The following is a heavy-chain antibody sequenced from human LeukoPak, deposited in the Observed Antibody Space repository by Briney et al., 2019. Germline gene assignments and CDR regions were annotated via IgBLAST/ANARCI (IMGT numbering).Heavy chain of an antibody. Sequence: GGSLRLSCAASGFTFSSYSMNWVRQAPGKGLEWVSYISTSSSIIYYADSVKGRFTISRDNAKNSLYLQMNSLRAEDTALYYCARGTYYFDYWGQGTLVTVSS. CDR2: ISTSSSII. CDR3: ARGTYYFDY. V-gene: IGHV3-48*01. D-gene: IGHD1/OR15-1a*01. CDR1: GFTFSSYS. J-gene: IGHJ4*02.